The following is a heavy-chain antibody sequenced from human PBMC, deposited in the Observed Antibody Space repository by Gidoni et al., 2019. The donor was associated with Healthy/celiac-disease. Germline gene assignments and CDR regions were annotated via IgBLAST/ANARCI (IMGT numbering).Heavy chain of an antibody. V-gene: IGHV4-34*01. J-gene: IGHJ4*02. D-gene: IGHD6-19*01. CDR3: ASVHSSGWYPVPPPDY. CDR1: GGSFSGYY. CDR2: INHSGST. Sequence: QVQLQQWGAGLLKPSETLSLTCAVYGGSFSGYYWSWIRQPPGKGLEWIGEINHSGSTNYNPSLNSRVTISVDTSKNQFSLKLSSVTAADTAVYYCASVHSSGWYPVPPPDYWGQGTLVTVSS.